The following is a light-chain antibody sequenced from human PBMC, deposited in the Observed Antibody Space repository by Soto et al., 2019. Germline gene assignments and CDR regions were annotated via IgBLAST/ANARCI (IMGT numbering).Light chain of an antibody. Sequence: QSVLTQTASVSGSPGQSITISCTGTSSEIGGYNSVSWYQQHPDKAPQLLIYDVSYRPSGISSRFSGSKSGATASLTISGLQAEDEADYYCSSYASTTSRVFGGGTKVTVL. J-gene: IGLJ2*01. CDR2: DVS. V-gene: IGLV2-14*01. CDR1: SSEIGGYNS. CDR3: SSYASTTSRV.